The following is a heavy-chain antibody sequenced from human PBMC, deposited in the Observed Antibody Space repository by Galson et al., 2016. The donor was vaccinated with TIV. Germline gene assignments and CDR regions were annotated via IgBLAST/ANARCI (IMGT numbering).Heavy chain of an antibody. CDR2: VSSSGRTM. V-gene: IGHV3-48*03. CDR3: AGRRGQSGNYFYYYMDV. Sequence: SLRLSCAASEFIFSSYAMNWVRQAPGKGLEWVSYVSSSGRTMYYADSVKGRFTISRDNAKNSLYLQVNSLRVEDTAVYYCAGRRGQSGNYFYYYMDVWGTGTTVTVSS. CDR1: EFIFSSYA. D-gene: IGHD1-14*01. J-gene: IGHJ6*03.